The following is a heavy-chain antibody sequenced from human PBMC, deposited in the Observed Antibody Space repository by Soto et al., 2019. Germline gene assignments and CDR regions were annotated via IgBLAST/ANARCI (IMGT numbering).Heavy chain of an antibody. CDR1: AGSISSGDNY. V-gene: IGHV4-30-4*01. CDR3: ASDQGWYGFGFDP. D-gene: IGHD6-19*01. J-gene: IGHJ5*02. Sequence: LSLTCTVSAGSISSGDNYWSWNRQPPGKGLEWIGCIYYSGSTYYNPSLKSRVTISVDTSKNQFSLKLSSVTAADTAVYYCASDQGWYGFGFDPWGQGTLVTVSS. CDR2: IYYSGST.